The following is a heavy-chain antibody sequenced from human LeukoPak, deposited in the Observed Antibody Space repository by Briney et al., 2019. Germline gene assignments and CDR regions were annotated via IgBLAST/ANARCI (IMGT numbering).Heavy chain of an antibody. V-gene: IGHV3-7*01. CDR3: AKYLSRAFDS. J-gene: IGHJ4*02. D-gene: IGHD2/OR15-2a*01. CDR1: GFTFRSYW. CDR2: INQEASRT. Sequence: TGGSLRPSCAASGFTFRSYWMSWVRQAPGKGLEWLGHINQEASRTDHADSVKGRFTISRDNSRNLLYLHMSSLRAEDTAVYYCAKYLSRAFDSWGQGILVSVSS.